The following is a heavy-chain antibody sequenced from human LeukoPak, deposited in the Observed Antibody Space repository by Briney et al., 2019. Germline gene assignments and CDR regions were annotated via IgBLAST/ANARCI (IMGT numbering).Heavy chain of an antibody. CDR1: GFTFSTYS. D-gene: IGHD3-10*01. J-gene: IGHJ4*01. CDR3: ARGGSGPSRY. V-gene: IGHV3-48*01. CDR2: ISGSGGTM. Sequence: GGSLRLSCAASGFTFSTYSMNWVRQAPGKGLEWISYISGSGGTMYYADSVKGRFTISRDNAKSSLNLQMGRLRAEDTAVYYCARGGSGPSRYWGHGTLVTVSS.